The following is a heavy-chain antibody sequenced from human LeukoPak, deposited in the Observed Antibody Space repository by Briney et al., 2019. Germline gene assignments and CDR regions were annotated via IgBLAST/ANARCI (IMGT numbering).Heavy chain of an antibody. V-gene: IGHV3-21*01. Sequence: PGGSLRLSCAASGFTFSSYSMNWVRQAPGKGLEWVSSISSSSSYIYYADSVKGRFTISRDNAKNSLYLQMNSLRAEDTAVYYCAKVGYCSSTSCYHFDYWGQEPWSPSPQ. CDR1: GFTFSSYS. D-gene: IGHD2-2*01. CDR2: ISSSSSYI. CDR3: AKVGYCSSTSCYHFDY. J-gene: IGHJ4*01.